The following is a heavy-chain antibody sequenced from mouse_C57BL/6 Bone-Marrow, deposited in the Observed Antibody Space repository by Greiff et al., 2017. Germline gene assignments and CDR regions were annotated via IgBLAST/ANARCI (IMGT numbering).Heavy chain of an antibody. CDR3: ARNWDSYAMGY. Sequence: VKLVESGPGLVAPSQSLSITCTVSGFSLTSYGVDWVRQSPGKGLEWLGVIWGVGSTNYNSALISRLIISKDNSKSQVFLKMNSLQTDDTAMYYCARNWDSYAMGYWGQGTSVTVSS. V-gene: IGHV2-6*01. D-gene: IGHD4-1*01. CDR1: GFSLTSYG. J-gene: IGHJ4*01. CDR2: IWGVGST.